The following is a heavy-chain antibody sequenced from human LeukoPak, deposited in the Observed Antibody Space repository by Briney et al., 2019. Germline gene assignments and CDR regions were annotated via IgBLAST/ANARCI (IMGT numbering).Heavy chain of an antibody. D-gene: IGHD5-12*01. CDR3: AKDRYGDYEAPFHYYMDA. Sequence: ASVKVSCRASGYTFTGYYMHWVRQAPGQGLEWMGWINPNSGGTNYAQKFQGRVTMTRDTSISTAYMELSRLRSDDTAVYYCAKDRYGDYEAPFHYYMDAWGRGTTVTVSS. CDR2: INPNSGGT. J-gene: IGHJ6*03. CDR1: GYTFTGYY. V-gene: IGHV1-2*02.